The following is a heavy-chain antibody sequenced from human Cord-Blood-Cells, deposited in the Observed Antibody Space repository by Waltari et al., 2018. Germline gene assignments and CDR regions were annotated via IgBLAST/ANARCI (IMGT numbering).Heavy chain of an antibody. V-gene: IGHV3-53*01. D-gene: IGHD4-4*01. CDR3: AKSYSNYYYYGMDV. Sequence: EVQLVESGGGLIQPGGSLRLSCAASGFTVSSDYMSWVRRAPGKGVEWLAVSDSGGSTYYADSVKGRFTISRDNSKNTLYLQMNSLRAEDTAVYYCAKSYSNYYYYGMDVWGQGTTVTVSS. CDR1: GFTVSSDY. CDR2: SDSGGST. J-gene: IGHJ6*02.